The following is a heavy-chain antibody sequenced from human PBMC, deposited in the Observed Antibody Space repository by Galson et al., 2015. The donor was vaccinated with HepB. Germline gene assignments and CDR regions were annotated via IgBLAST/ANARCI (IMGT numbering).Heavy chain of an antibody. D-gene: IGHD6-19*01. CDR2: ISSSRTTI. V-gene: IGHV3-48*01. CDR1: GFTFSSYS. J-gene: IGHJ3*02. Sequence: SLRLSCAASGFTFSSYSMNWVRQAPGTGLEWVSYISSSRTTIYYADSVKGRFTISRDNAKNSLYLQMNSLRAEDTAVYYCARDVDSDGWYMEGAFDIWGQGTMVSVSS. CDR3: ARDVDSDGWYMEGAFDI.